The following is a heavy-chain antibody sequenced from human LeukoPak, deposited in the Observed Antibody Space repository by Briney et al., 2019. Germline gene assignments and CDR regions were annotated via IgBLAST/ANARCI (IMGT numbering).Heavy chain of an antibody. Sequence: PSGTLSLTCTVSGGSISSYYWSWIRQPPGKGLEWIGYIYYSGSTNYNPSLKSRVTISVDTSKNQFSLKLSSVTAADTAVYYCARDARVQKWFGELIMTKTYYFDYWGQGTLVTVSS. D-gene: IGHD3-10*01. CDR2: IYYSGST. CDR1: GGSISSYY. CDR3: ARDARVQKWFGELIMTKTYYFDY. J-gene: IGHJ4*02. V-gene: IGHV4-59*12.